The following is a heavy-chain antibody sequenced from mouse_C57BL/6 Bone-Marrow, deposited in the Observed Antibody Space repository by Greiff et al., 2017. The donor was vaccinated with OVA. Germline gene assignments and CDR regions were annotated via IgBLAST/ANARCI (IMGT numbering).Heavy chain of an antibody. CDR2: IDPETGGT. CDR1: GYTFTDYE. CDR3: TSPYGSSYGWYFDY. Sequence: QVQLQQSGAELVRPGASVTLSCKASGYTFTDYEMHWVKQTPVHGLEWIGAIDPETGGTAYNQKFKGKAILTADKSSSTAYMERRSLTSEYSAVYYCTSPYGSSYGWYFDYWGQGTTLTVSS. D-gene: IGHD1-1*01. V-gene: IGHV1-15*01. J-gene: IGHJ2*01.